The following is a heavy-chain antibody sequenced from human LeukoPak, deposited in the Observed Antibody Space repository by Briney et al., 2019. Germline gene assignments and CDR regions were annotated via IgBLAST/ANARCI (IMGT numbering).Heavy chain of an antibody. CDR2: IIPIFGTA. J-gene: IGHJ4*02. CDR3: ARSKDLRLDDIYY. D-gene: IGHD3-9*01. Sequence: SVKVSCKASGGTFSSYAFSWVRRAPGQGLEWMGGIIPIFGTANYAQKFQGRVTITADESTSTAYMELSSLRSEDTAVYYCARSKDLRLDDIYYWGQGTLVTVSS. V-gene: IGHV1-69*13. CDR1: GGTFSSYA.